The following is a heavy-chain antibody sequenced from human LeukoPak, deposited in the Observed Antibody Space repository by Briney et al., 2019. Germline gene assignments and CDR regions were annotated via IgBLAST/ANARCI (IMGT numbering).Heavy chain of an antibody. J-gene: IGHJ4*02. CDR3: ARHTHPTYYFDY. CDR1: GGSISSYY. Sequence: PSETLSLTCTVSGGSISSYYWSWIRQPPGKGLEWIGYIYYSGSTNYNPSLKSRVTISVDTSKNQFSLKLSSVTAADTAVYYCARHTHPTYYFDYWGQGTLVTVSS. V-gene: IGHV4-59*08. CDR2: IYYSGST.